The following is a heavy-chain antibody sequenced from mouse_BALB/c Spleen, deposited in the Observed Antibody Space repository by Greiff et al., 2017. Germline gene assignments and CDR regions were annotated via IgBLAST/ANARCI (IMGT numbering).Heavy chain of an antibody. CDR3: ARDGSYYAMDY. D-gene: IGHD1-1*02. J-gene: IGHJ4*01. CDR2: INPSTGYT. CDR1: GYTFTSYW. Sequence: QVQLKESGAELARPGASVKMSCKASGYTFTSYWMHWVKQRPGQGLEWIGYINPSTGYTEYNQKFKDKATLTADKSSSTAYMQLSRLTSEDSAVYFCARDGSYYAMDYWGQGTSVTVSS. V-gene: IGHV1-7*01.